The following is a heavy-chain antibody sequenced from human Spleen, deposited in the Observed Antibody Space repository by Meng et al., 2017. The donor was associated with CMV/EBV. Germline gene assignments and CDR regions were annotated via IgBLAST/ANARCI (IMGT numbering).Heavy chain of an antibody. J-gene: IGHJ4*02. CDR3: VRVNRGYYGLYFDY. V-gene: IGHV3-74*01. Sequence: GGSLRLSCAASGFTFSSYWMHWVHQAPGKGLVWVSRINSDGSSTTNADSVKGRFTISRDNAKNTLYLQMNSLRAEDTAVYYCVRVNRGYYGLYFDYWGQGTLVTVSS. CDR2: INSDGSST. CDR1: GFTFSSYW. D-gene: IGHD3-22*01.